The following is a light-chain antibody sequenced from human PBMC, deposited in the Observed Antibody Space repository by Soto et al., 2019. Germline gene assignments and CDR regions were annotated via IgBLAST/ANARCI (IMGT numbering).Light chain of an antibody. CDR1: SSDVGGHNS. V-gene: IGLV2-14*01. J-gene: IGLJ1*01. CDR2: DVS. CDR3: SSFTSSFTYV. Sequence: VLTQPASVSGSPGQSITISCTGTSSDVGGHNSVSWYRQDPGKAPKLMIYDVSNRPSGVSDRFSGSKSGNTASLTISGLQIEDEADYYCSSFTSSFTYVFGNGTKVTVL.